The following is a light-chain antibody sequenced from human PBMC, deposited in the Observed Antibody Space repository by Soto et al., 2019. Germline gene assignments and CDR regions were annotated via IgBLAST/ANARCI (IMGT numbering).Light chain of an antibody. CDR3: QQCYSTPCT. V-gene: IGKV1-39*01. CDR1: QSISSS. Sequence: DVHMAQPPSSLSASVGDRVTITCRASQSISSSLNWYQRKPGKAPKLLIYAASSMQSGVPARFSGSGSGTEFTLTISSLQPEDFATYYCQQCYSTPCTFGQGTKVDI. J-gene: IGKJ2*01. CDR2: AAS.